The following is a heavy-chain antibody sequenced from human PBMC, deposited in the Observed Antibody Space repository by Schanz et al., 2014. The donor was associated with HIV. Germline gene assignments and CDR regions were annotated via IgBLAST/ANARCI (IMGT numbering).Heavy chain of an antibody. D-gene: IGHD4-17*01. Sequence: QVQLVQSGAEVKKPGASVKVSCKASGYTFTTYGISWVRQAPGQGLEWMGWISAYNGNTNYAQKFQGRVTMTTDTSTSTAYMELSSLRSEDTAVYYCARSRYGDYPYYFDYWGQGTLVTVSS. J-gene: IGHJ4*02. CDR1: GYTFTTYG. CDR2: ISAYNGNT. V-gene: IGHV1-18*01. CDR3: ARSRYGDYPYYFDY.